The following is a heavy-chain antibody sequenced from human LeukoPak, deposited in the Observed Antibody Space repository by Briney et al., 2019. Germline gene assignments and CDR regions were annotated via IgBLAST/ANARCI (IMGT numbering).Heavy chain of an antibody. CDR2: FDPEDGET. D-gene: IGHD2-8*01. Sequence: ASVKVSCKVSGYTLTELSMHWVRQAPGKGLEWMGGFDPEDGETIYAQKFQGRVTMTEDTSTDTAYMELSSPRSEDTAVYYCATGEVGYCTNGVCYHYYYYMDVWGKGTTVTVSS. J-gene: IGHJ6*03. V-gene: IGHV1-24*01. CDR1: GYTLTELS. CDR3: ATGEVGYCTNGVCYHYYYYMDV.